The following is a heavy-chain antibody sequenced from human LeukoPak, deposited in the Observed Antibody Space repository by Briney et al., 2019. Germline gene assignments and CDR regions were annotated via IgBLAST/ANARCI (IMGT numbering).Heavy chain of an antibody. CDR1: GGSISSSSYW. D-gene: IGHD3-22*01. Sequence: SETLSLTCTVSGGSISSSSYWWGWIRQPPGKGLEWIANIYYSGSTHYNPSLKSRVTISIEKSKNQFSLKLSSVTAADTAVYYCARNYYESSGYYPWNFDYWGQGTLVTVSS. CDR2: IYYSGST. J-gene: IGHJ4*02. CDR3: ARNYYESSGYYPWNFDY. V-gene: IGHV4-39*01.